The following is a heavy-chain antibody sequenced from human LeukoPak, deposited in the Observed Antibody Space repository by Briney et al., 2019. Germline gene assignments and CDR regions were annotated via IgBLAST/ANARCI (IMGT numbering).Heavy chain of an antibody. V-gene: IGHV1-2*02. CDR3: ARGDGATYYDFWSGYYTGGLFDY. CDR2: INPNSGGT. Sequence: ASVKVSCKASGYTFTGYYMHWVRQAPGQGLEWMGWINPNSGGTNYAQKLQGRVTMTRDTSISTAYMELSRLRSDDTAVYYCARGDGATYYDFWSGYYTGGLFDYWGQGTLVTVSS. CDR1: GYTFTGYY. J-gene: IGHJ4*02. D-gene: IGHD3-3*01.